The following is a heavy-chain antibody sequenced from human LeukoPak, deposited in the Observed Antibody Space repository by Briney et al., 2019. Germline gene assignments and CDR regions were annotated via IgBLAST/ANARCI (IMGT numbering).Heavy chain of an antibody. Sequence: GESLKISCKGSGSTFTKSWFGWVRQVPGKGLECMGIIYPDDSDTRYSPSFQGQVSISVDKSISTSYLQWSSLEASDTAIYHCANWRFGEFMFDYWGQGTPVTVAS. CDR1: GSTFTKSW. CDR2: IYPDDSDT. D-gene: IGHD3-10*01. CDR3: ANWRFGEFMFDY. J-gene: IGHJ4*02. V-gene: IGHV5-51*01.